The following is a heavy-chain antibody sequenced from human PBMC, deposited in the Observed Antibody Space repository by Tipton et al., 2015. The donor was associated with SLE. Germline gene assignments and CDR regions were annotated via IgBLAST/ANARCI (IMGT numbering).Heavy chain of an antibody. CDR3: ARAPGLERDYYYYYYMDV. V-gene: IGHV4-59*12. Sequence: PGLVKPSETLSLTCTVSGGSISDYYWSWIRQPPGGGLEWIGYIYHSGSTNYNPSLKSRVTMSLDTSKNQFSLKLSSVTAADTAVYYCARAPGLERDYYYYYYMDVWGKGTTVTVSS. CDR1: GGSISDYY. D-gene: IGHD1-14*01. J-gene: IGHJ6*03. CDR2: IYHSGST.